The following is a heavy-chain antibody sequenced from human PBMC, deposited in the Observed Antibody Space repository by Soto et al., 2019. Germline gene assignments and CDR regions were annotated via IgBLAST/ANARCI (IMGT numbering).Heavy chain of an antibody. D-gene: IGHD3-3*01. Sequence: QVQRQESGPGLVKPAESLSLTCTVSGDSLRNYYWSWIRQPAGKGLEWIGYISYSGSTNYSPSLRSLVTISVDPSKNQFSLRLGSVTPADTAVYHCARTFWSGSYLDYYYMDVWGKGTTVTVSS. CDR3: ARTFWSGSYLDYYYMDV. CDR2: ISYSGST. V-gene: IGHV4-59*08. J-gene: IGHJ6*03. CDR1: GDSLRNYY.